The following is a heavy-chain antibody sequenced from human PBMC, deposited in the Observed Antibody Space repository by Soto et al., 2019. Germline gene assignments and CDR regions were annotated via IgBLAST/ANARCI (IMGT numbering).Heavy chain of an antibody. V-gene: IGHV1-8*01. J-gene: IGHJ5*02. CDR2: MNPNSGNT. D-gene: IGHD6-6*01. CDR3: ARGPTAAYSSSSPSFP. CDR1: GYTFTSYD. Sequence: QVQLVQSGAEVKKPGASVKVSCKASGYTFTSYDINWVRQATGQGLEWMGWMNPNSGNTGYAQKFQGRVTMTRNTSISTAYMELSSLRSEDTAVYYCARGPTAAYSSSSPSFPWGQGTLVTVSS.